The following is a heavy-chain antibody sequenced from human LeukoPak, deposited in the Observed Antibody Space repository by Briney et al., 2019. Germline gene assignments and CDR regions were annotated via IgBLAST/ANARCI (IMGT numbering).Heavy chain of an antibody. CDR2: IKSKTDGETT. J-gene: IGHJ4*02. V-gene: IGHV3-15*01. CDR3: TTDLGTYYHGSQRLIPIDY. CDR1: GGSFSGYY. D-gene: IGHD3-10*01. Sequence: ETLSLTCAVYGGSFSGYYWSWIRQAPGKGLEWIGRIKSKTDGETTNYAEPVRGRFTISRDDSKSAVYLQMNSLKIEDTAVYYCTTDLGTYYHGSQRLIPIDYWGQGTLVTVSS.